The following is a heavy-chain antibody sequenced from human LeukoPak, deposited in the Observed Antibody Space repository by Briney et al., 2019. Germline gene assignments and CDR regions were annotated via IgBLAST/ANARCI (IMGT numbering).Heavy chain of an antibody. CDR3: ARDYKYAFDN. D-gene: IGHD5-24*01. CDR1: GFTFSDYN. CDR2: IGIDSGNT. V-gene: IGHV3-11*06. Sequence: GGSLRLSCAASGFTFSDYNMNWIRQAPGKGLEWISYIGIDSGNTNYADSVKGLFTISGNNDKNSLYLQMNSLRVEATALYCCARDYKYAFDNWGQGTLVTVSS. J-gene: IGHJ4*02.